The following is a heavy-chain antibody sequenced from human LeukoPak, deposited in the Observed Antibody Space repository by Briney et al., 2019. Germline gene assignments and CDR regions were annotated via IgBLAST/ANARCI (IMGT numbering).Heavy chain of an antibody. CDR1: GFTFSSYG. J-gene: IGHJ4*02. CDR3: AKDHRIAAAGTGLDY. Sequence: PGRSLRLSCAASGFTFSSYGMHWVRQAPGKGLEWVAFIRYDGSNKYYADSVKGRFTISRDNSKNTLYLQMNSLRAEDTAVYYCAKDHRIAAAGTGLDYWGQGTLVTVSS. V-gene: IGHV3-30*02. D-gene: IGHD6-13*01. CDR2: IRYDGSNK.